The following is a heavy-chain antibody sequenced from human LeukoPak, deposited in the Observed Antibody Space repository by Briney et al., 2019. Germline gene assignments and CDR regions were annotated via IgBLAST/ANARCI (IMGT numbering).Heavy chain of an antibody. CDR1: GFTFSAAW. V-gene: IGHV3-7*01. CDR3: VNLGYSD. Sequence: GGPLSLSGEASGFTFSAAWWTWFPKAQGKGLEWVATIKNDGSDKYYVDSVKGRFTLSRDNAKNSVYLQMNSLRVEDTAVYYCVNLGYSDGGQGTLVTVSS. J-gene: IGHJ4*02. D-gene: IGHD5-12*01. CDR2: IKNDGSDK.